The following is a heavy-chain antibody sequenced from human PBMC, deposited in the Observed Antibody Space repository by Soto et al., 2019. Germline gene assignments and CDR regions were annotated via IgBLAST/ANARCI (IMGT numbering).Heavy chain of an antibody. D-gene: IGHD2-15*01. J-gene: IGHJ5*01. CDR1: GYTFTSYG. Sequence: ASVKVSCKASGYTFTSYGISWVRQAPGQGLEWMGWISAYNGNTNYAQKLQGRVTMTTDTSTSTAYMELRSLRSDDTAVYYCARDVSVALCSWFDYWGQGTLVTVSS. V-gene: IGHV1-18*01. CDR2: ISAYNGNT. CDR3: ARDVSVALCSWFDY.